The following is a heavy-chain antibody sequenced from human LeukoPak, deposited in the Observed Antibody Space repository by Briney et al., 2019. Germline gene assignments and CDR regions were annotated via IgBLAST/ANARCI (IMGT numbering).Heavy chain of an antibody. D-gene: IGHD3-22*01. CDR3: ARFSQYSDSTYHDLDY. Sequence: SETLSLTCTVSGGSISGYYWSWVRQSPETGLESMGFIYSTGSTSYNPSLKSRVTISIDPSQNQFSLRLTSVTAADPAVYYCARFSQYSDSTYHDLDYWGQGTLVSVSS. J-gene: IGHJ4*02. V-gene: IGHV4-59*01. CDR2: IYSTGST. CDR1: GGSISGYY.